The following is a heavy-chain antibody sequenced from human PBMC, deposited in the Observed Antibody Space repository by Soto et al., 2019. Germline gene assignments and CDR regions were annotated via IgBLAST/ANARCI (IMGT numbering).Heavy chain of an antibody. CDR1: GFTFSSYG. D-gene: IGHD5-18*01. Sequence: ESVGGVVQPGRSLRLSCAASGFTFSSYGMHWVRQAPGKGLEWVAVISYDGSNKYYADSVKGRFTISRDNSKNTLYLQMNSLRAEDTAVYYCAKDQARYSDGPSFNYGMDVWGQGTTVTVSS. V-gene: IGHV3-30*18. CDR3: AKDQARYSDGPSFNYGMDV. J-gene: IGHJ6*02. CDR2: ISYDGSNK.